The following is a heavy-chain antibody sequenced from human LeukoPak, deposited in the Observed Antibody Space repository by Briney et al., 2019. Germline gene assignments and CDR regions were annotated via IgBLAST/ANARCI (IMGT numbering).Heavy chain of an antibody. J-gene: IGHJ4*02. CDR2: ISSSGSTI. Sequence: GGSLRLSCAASGFTFSSYRMSWVRQASGKGLEWVSYISSSGSTIHYVDSVKGRFTISRDNAKNSLYLQMNSLRAEDTAVYYCARAWSGSSWPSDYWGQGTLVTVSS. D-gene: IGHD6-13*01. V-gene: IGHV3-48*01. CDR1: GFTFSSYR. CDR3: ARAWSGSSWPSDY.